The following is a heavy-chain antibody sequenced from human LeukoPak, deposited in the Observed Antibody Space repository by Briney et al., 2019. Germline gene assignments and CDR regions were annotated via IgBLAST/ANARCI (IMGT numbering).Heavy chain of an antibody. CDR3: ARLQSGWFYFDY. CDR2: IYTSGST. D-gene: IGHD6-19*01. Sequence: SQTLSLTCTVSGGSISSGSYYWSWLRQPAGKGLQWIGRIYTSGSTNYNPSLKSRVTISVDTSKNQFSLKLSAVTAADTAVDYCARLQSGWFYFDYWGQGTLVTVSS. J-gene: IGHJ4*02. CDR1: GGSISSGSYY. V-gene: IGHV4-61*02.